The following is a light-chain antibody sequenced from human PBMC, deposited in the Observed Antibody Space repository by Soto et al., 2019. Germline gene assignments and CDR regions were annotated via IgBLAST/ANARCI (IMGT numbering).Light chain of an antibody. V-gene: IGKV3-11*01. CDR1: HYINTT. Sequence: EIVLTQSPATLSSFPGDRVTLSCRASHYINTTLAWYQHRPGQAPRLLIYQTSIRAAGIPASFSASGSGTDFTLTISDVKPEDFALYYCHQRQSWPRPFGEGTKVDI. CDR2: QTS. J-gene: IGKJ1*01. CDR3: HQRQSWPRP.